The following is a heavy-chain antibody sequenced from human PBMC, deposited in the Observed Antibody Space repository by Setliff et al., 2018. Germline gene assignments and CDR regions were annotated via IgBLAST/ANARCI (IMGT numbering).Heavy chain of an antibody. D-gene: IGHD7-27*01. CDR1: GYTFTSYD. J-gene: IGHJ4*02. CDR2: VNPNSGNT. Sequence: EASVKVSCKASGYTFTSYDINWMRQASGQGLEWMGWVNPNSGNTGSTQKFQGRVTMTRNTSTSTAYMELSRLTSEDTAVYFCARGWAALGIIGYWGQGTLVTVSS. CDR3: ARGWAALGIIGY. V-gene: IGHV1-8*02.